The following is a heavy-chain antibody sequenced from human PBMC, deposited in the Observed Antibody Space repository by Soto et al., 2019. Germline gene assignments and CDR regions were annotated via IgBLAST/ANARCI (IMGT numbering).Heavy chain of an antibody. J-gene: IGHJ1*01. CDR3: AMDYGDRPEYFKH. CDR2: ISPLKGRT. D-gene: IGHD4-17*01. CDR1: GYTFTSYG. Sequence: QVPLVQSGPDLKRPGASMKVSCKASGYTFTSYGISWLRQAPGQGLEWMAWISPLKGRTQYSQKAQGRVTLSTDTSSNTAYMEMTTLRVDDTAVYYCAMDYGDRPEYFKHWGQGTLVTVS. V-gene: IGHV1-18*04.